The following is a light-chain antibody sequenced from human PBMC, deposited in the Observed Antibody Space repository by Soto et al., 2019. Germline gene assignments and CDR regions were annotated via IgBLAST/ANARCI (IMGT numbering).Light chain of an antibody. CDR2: KAS. CDR1: QSISNW. Sequence: DIQMTQSPSTLSASVGDRVTITCRTSQSISNWLAWHQQKPGKAPKLLIYKASSLESGVPSRFSGSGSGTEFTLTISXLQPDDAATYYCQQYYSYRAFGQGTKVDIK. V-gene: IGKV1-5*03. CDR3: QQYYSYRA. J-gene: IGKJ1*01.